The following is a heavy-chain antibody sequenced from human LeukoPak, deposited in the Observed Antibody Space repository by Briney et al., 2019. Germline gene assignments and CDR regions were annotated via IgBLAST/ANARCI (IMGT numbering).Heavy chain of an antibody. CDR1: GGSISSSSYY. CDR2: IYYSGSN. V-gene: IGHV4-39*01. CDR3: ARHLRSYYYDSSGYYNY. J-gene: IGHJ4*02. D-gene: IGHD3-22*01. Sequence: PSETLSLTCTVSGGSISSSSYYWGWIRQPPGKGLEWIGSIYYSGSNYYNPYLKSRVTISGDTSQNQSSLRLSSVPAADTAVYYCARHLRSYYYDSSGYYNYWGQGTLVTVSS.